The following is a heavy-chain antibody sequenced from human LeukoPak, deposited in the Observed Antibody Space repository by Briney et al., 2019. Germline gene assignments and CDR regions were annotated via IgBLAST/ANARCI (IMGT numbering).Heavy chain of an antibody. J-gene: IGHJ4*02. D-gene: IGHD6-19*01. CDR1: GFTVSSSY. Sequence: AGGSLRLSCAASGFTVSSSYMYWVRQAPGKGLEWVSAISGSGGSTYYADSVKGRFTISRDNSKNTLYLQMNSLRAEDTAVYYCAKDRLGYSSGWYDYWGQGTLVTVSS. CDR2: ISGSGGST. V-gene: IGHV3-23*01. CDR3: AKDRLGYSSGWYDY.